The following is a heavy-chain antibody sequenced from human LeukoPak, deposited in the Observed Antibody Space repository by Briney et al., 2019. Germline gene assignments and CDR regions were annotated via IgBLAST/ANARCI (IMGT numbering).Heavy chain of an antibody. CDR1: GFTFSRYS. D-gene: IGHD2-15*01. V-gene: IGHV3-21*01. J-gene: IGHJ4*02. CDR2: ITGSSDYI. Sequence: GGSLRLSCAASGFTFSRYSVNWVRQAPGKGLEWVSCITGSSDYIFYADSVKGRFTISRDNAKNSLYLQMNSLRAEDTAVYYCARSPGEVVVPFDYWGPGTLVTVSS. CDR3: ARSPGEVVVPFDY.